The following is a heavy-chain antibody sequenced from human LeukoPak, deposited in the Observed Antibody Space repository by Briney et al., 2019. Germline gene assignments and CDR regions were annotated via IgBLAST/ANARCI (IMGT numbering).Heavy chain of an antibody. D-gene: IGHD3-9*01. CDR3: ARGRGYDILTGSARPYNWFDP. J-gene: IGHJ5*02. CDR2: INPIGGGT. CDR1: GYTFTGYY. V-gene: IGHV1-2*02. Sequence: ASVKVSCKASGYTFTGYYMHWVRQAPGQGLEWMGWINPIGGGTNYAQKFQGRVTMTRDTSINTACMELSRLRSDDTAVYYCARGRGYDILTGSARPYNWFDPWGQGTLVTVSS.